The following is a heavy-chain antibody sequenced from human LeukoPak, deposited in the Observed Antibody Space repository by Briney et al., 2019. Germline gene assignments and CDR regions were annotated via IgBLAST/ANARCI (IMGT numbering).Heavy chain of an antibody. Sequence: SQTLSLTCALSGDSFSSNSAAWNWLRQSPSRGLEWLGRTYYRSKLYNDYAVSVKSRITINPDTSKNQFSLQLNSVTPEDTAVYYCARVKVDSYGYSIFDYWGQGTLVTVSS. V-gene: IGHV6-1*01. CDR3: ARVKVDSYGYSIFDY. J-gene: IGHJ4*02. D-gene: IGHD5-18*01. CDR1: GDSFSSNSAA. CDR2: TYYRSKLYN.